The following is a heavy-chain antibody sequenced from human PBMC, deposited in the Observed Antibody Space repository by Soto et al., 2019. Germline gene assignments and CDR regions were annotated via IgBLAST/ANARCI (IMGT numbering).Heavy chain of an antibody. J-gene: IGHJ4*02. CDR2: ISWNSGSI. V-gene: IGHV3-9*01. CDR1: GFTFDDYA. Sequence: EVQLVESGGGLVQPGRSLRLSCAASGFTFDDYAMHWVRQAPGKCLEWVSGISWNSGSIGYADSGTGRFTISRDNAKNSRYLQMTSLRAEDTALYDCAKSTRAEYSSSYYYFDYWGQGTLVTVSS. D-gene: IGHD6-13*01. CDR3: AKSTRAEYSSSYYYFDY.